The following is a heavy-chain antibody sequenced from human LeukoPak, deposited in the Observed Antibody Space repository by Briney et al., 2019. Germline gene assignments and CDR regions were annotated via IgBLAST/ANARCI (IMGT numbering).Heavy chain of an antibody. CDR3: ARGSLVYDFWSGYPHSFDY. CDR1: GGSFSGYY. CDR2: INHSGST. V-gene: IGHV4-34*01. J-gene: IGHJ4*02. Sequence: PSETLSLTCAVYGGSFSGYYWSWIRQPPGKGLEWIGEINHSGSTNYNPSLESRVTISVDTSKNQFSLKLSSVTAADTAAYYCARGSLVYDFWSGYPHSFDYWGQGTLVTVSS. D-gene: IGHD3-3*01.